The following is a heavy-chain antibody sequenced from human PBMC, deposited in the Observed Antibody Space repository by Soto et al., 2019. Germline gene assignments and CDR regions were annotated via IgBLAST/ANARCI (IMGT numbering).Heavy chain of an antibody. V-gene: IGHV4-39*01. CDR2: IYYSGST. Sequence: QLQLQESGPGLVKPSETLSLTCTVSGGSISSSSYYWGWIRQPPGKGLEWIGSIYYSGSTYYNPSLKSRVTISVDTSKNQFSMKLSSVTAADTAVYYCARLSTSVNTRAPDYWGQGTLVTVSS. D-gene: IGHD4-17*01. CDR1: GGSISSSSYY. J-gene: IGHJ4*02. CDR3: ARLSTSVNTRAPDY.